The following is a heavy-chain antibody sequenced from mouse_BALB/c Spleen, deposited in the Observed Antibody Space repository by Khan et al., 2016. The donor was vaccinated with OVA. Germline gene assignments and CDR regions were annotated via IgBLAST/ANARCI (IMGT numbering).Heavy chain of an antibody. J-gene: IGHJ2*01. D-gene: IGHD4-1*01. CDR1: GFNIKDTH. CDR3: APAGTGGYCDC. V-gene: IGHV14-3*02. Sequence: VQQSGAELVKPGASVKLSCTASGFNIKDTHMHWVKQRPEQGLEWIGRIDPANDNSKYDPRFQGKATITADTSSNTAYLHLSSLTSEDTAVEYCAPAGTGGYCDCGGQGTTLTVSS. CDR2: IDPANDNS.